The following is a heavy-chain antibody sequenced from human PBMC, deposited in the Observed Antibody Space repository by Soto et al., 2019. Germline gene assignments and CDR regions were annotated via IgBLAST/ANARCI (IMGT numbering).Heavy chain of an antibody. CDR2: IWSDGNNR. CDR3: VRGDNWNDEASDY. Sequence: GXSLVLASAASGYMSRNQGLHWFRQAPGKGLEWVAVIWSDGNNRYYADSVKGRFTISRDNSKNTVYLQMNSLRAEDTAVYYCVRGDNWNDEASDYWGQGTLVTVSS. J-gene: IGHJ4*02. D-gene: IGHD1-1*01. CDR1: GYMSRNQG. V-gene: IGHV3-33*01.